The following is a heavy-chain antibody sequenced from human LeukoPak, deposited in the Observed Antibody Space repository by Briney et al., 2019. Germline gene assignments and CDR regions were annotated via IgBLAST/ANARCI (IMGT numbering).Heavy chain of an antibody. D-gene: IGHD4-17*01. CDR3: ARHCGDLSRGRRYYYYYMDV. J-gene: IGHJ6*03. CDR1: GYSFTNYW. Sequence: PGESLKISCKGSGYSFTNYWIGWVRQMPGKGLKWMGIIYPGDSDARYSPSFQGQVTISADKSISTAYLQWSSLKASDTAMYYCARHCGDLSRGRRYYYYYMDVWGKGTTVTVSS. V-gene: IGHV5-51*01. CDR2: IYPGDSDA.